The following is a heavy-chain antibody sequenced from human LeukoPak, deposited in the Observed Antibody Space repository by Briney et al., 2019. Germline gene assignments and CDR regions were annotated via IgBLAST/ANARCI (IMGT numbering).Heavy chain of an antibody. CDR1: GYSISSGYY. CDR2: IYHSGST. Sequence: PSETLSLTCTVSGYSISSGYYWGWIRQPPGKGLEWIGNIYHSGSTYYNPSLKSRVTISVDTSKNHFSLKLSSVTAADTAVYYCASRSLTYSSKDWGQGTLVTVSS. CDR3: ASRSLTYSSKD. J-gene: IGHJ4*02. V-gene: IGHV4-38-2*02. D-gene: IGHD6-13*01.